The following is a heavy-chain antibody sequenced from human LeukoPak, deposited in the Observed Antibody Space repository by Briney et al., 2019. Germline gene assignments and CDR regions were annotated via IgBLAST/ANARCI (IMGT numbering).Heavy chain of an antibody. Sequence: PSGRSLRLSCAASGFTFSSYAMHWVRQAPGKGLEWVAVISYDGSNKYYADSVKGRFTISRDNSKNTLYLQMNSLRAEDTAVYYCAPRGIDYWGQGTLVTVSS. V-gene: IGHV3-30*04. J-gene: IGHJ4*02. CDR2: ISYDGSNK. CDR1: GFTFSSYA. CDR3: APRGIDY. D-gene: IGHD6-13*01.